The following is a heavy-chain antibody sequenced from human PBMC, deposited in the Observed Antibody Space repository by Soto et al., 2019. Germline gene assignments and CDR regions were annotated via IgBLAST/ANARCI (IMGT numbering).Heavy chain of an antibody. CDR2: INHSGST. V-gene: IGHV4-34*01. CDR3: ASSSGGTVPLDAFDI. D-gene: IGHD2-15*01. Sequence: QVQLQQWGAGLLKPSETLSLTCAVYGGSFSGYYWSWIRQPPGKGLEWIGEINHSGSTNYNPSRKSRVTISVDTSKNQFSLKLSSVTAADTAVYYCASSSGGTVPLDAFDIWGQGTMVTVSS. J-gene: IGHJ3*02. CDR1: GGSFSGYY.